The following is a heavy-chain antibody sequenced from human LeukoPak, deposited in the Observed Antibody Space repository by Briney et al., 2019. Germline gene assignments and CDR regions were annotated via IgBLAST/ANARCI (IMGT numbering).Heavy chain of an antibody. CDR3: ARGKTRVDY. V-gene: IGHV4-34*01. CDR1: EFTFSSYS. Sequence: GSLRLSCAASEFTFSSYSMNWVRQAPGKGLEWIGEINHSGSTNYNPSLKSRVTISVDTSKNQFSLKLSSVTAADTAVYYCARGKTRVDYWGQGTLVTVSS. J-gene: IGHJ4*02. CDR2: INHSGST.